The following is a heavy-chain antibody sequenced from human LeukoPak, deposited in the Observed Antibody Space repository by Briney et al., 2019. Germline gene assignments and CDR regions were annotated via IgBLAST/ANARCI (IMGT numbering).Heavy chain of an antibody. CDR3: ARDVGGAESH. Sequence: QPGESLRLSCAASGFTFSRYWMHWVRQAPGEGQVWVSRIDEHGTTIDYADSVRDRFTISRDNAKNTLYLHMNSLRAEDTAMYYCARDVGGAESHWGQGSLVTVSS. CDR1: GFTFSRYW. D-gene: IGHD3-16*01. CDR2: IDEHGTTI. V-gene: IGHV3-74*01. J-gene: IGHJ4*02.